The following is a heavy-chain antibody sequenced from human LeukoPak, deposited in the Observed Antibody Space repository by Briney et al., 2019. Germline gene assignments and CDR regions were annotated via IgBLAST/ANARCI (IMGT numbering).Heavy chain of an antibody. Sequence: GGSLRLSCAASGFTFSSYSMSWVRQAPGKGLEWVSSISSSSSYIYYADSVKGRFTISRDNAKNSLYLQMNSLRAEDTAVYYCAKAIAAAGPFYYYYGMDVWGQGTTVTVSS. J-gene: IGHJ6*02. D-gene: IGHD6-13*01. CDR3: AKAIAAAGPFYYYYGMDV. CDR1: GFTFSSYS. V-gene: IGHV3-21*04. CDR2: ISSSSSYI.